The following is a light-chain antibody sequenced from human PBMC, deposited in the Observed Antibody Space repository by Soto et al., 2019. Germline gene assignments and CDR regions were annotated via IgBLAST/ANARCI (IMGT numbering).Light chain of an antibody. CDR1: QSVSSTY. J-gene: IGKJ2*01. CDR3: QHRDNWSYI. CDR2: SAS. V-gene: IGKV3D-20*02. Sequence: EIVLTQSPGTLSLSPGERATLSCRASQSVSSTYLAWYQQKRGQAPRLLIYSASTRATGIPARFSGSGSGTEYTLTISSLEAEDFAVYYCQHRDNWSYIFGQGTKVDIK.